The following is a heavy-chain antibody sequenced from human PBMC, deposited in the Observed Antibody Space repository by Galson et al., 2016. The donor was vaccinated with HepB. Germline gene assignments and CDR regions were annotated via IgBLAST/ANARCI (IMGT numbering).Heavy chain of an antibody. CDR2: ISGYNGNT. CDR1: GYTFTRYG. CDR3: ARDMGVWSGGGGWFDP. J-gene: IGHJ5*02. D-gene: IGHD3-10*01. V-gene: IGHV1-18*01. Sequence: SVKVSCKASGYTFTRYGISWVRQAPGQGLEWMGWISGYNGNTNYAQKLQGRVTMTTDTSTSTAYMDLRSLRSDDTAVYYCARDMGVWSGGGGWFDPWGQGTLLTVSS.